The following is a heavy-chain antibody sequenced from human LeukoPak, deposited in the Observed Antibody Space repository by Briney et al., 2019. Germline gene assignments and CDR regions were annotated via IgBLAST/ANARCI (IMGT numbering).Heavy chain of an antibody. Sequence: GASVKVSCKASGYTFTTYYMHWVRRAPGQGLEWMGIIDPSSGSTNYAQKFQGRVTMTRDTSTSTVYVELRSLRSEDTAVYYCARAEDYYGSGSYYFDYWGQGTLVTVSS. D-gene: IGHD3-10*01. CDR2: IDPSSGST. CDR3: ARAEDYYGSGSYYFDY. CDR1: GYTFTTYY. J-gene: IGHJ4*02. V-gene: IGHV1-46*01.